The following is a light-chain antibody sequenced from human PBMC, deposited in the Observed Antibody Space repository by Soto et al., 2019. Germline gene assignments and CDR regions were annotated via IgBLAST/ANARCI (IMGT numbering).Light chain of an antibody. CDR3: QVWDSRSDHPGVV. J-gene: IGLJ2*01. Sequence: SYELTQPPSVSVSPGQTASITCSGDKLGDKYACWYQQKPGQSPVLVIYQDSDRPSGIPERFSGSNSGNTATLTISRVEAGDESDYYCQVWDSRSDHPGVVFGGGTKVTVL. CDR2: QDS. V-gene: IGLV3-1*01. CDR1: KLGDKY.